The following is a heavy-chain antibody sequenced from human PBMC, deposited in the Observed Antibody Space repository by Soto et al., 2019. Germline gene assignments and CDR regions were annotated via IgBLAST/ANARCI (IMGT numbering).Heavy chain of an antibody. J-gene: IGHJ4*02. CDR1: GYTFTDYW. Sequence: PGDSLKISCKGSGYTFTDYWTSWVRQMPGKGLEWMGRIDPSDSYTSNSPSFQGHVSISADKSINTAYMQWSSLKASDTAMYYCVRHRVGSYYYFDYWGQGSLVTVYS. CDR2: IDPSDSYT. CDR3: VRHRVGSYYYFDY. D-gene: IGHD1-26*01. V-gene: IGHV5-10-1*01.